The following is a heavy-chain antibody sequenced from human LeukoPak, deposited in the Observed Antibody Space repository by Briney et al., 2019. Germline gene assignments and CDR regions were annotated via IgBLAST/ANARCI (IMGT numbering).Heavy chain of an antibody. V-gene: IGHV1-69*05. CDR2: IIPIFGTA. CDR1: GGTFSSYA. CDR3: ARGFHSSSSPFDY. Sequence: ASVKVSCKASGGTFSSYAISWVRQAPGQGLEWMGGIIPIFGTANYSQKFQGRVTITTDESTGTAYMELSSLRSEDTAVYYCARGFHSSSSPFDYWGQGTLVTVSS. J-gene: IGHJ4*02. D-gene: IGHD6-13*01.